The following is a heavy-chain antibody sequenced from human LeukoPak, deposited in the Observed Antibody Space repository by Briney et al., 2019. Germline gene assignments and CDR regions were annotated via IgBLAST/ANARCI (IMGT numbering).Heavy chain of an antibody. CDR3: ARHTTPYDFWSGYLWYFDL. Sequence: SETLSLTCTVSGGSISSYYWSWIRQPPGKGLEWIGYIYYSGSTNYNPSLKSRVTISVDTSKNQFSLKLSSVTAADTAVYYCARHTTPYDFWSGYLWYFDLWGRGTLVTVSS. V-gene: IGHV4-59*08. CDR1: GGSISSYY. J-gene: IGHJ2*01. D-gene: IGHD3-3*01. CDR2: IYYSGST.